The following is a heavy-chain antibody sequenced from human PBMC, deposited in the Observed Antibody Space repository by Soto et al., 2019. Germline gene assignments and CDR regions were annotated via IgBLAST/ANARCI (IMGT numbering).Heavy chain of an antibody. Sequence: EVQLLESGEGLLQPGGSLSLPCAAFGFTFTGYALGWVRKAPGKGLGWVSAIIGSGGSTYYADSVKGRFTISRDNSKNTLYLQMNSLRAEDTAVYYCAKGPTYDYIWGSYRFGAFDIWGQGTMVTVSS. CDR2: IIGSGGST. V-gene: IGHV3-23*01. D-gene: IGHD3-16*02. CDR1: GFTFTGYA. CDR3: AKGPTYDYIWGSYRFGAFDI. J-gene: IGHJ3*02.